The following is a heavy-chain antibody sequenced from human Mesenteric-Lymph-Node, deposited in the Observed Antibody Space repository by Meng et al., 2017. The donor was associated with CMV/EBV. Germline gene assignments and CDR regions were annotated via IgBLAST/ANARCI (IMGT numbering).Heavy chain of an antibody. CDR3: AKDSEGYCTNGVCSLDY. CDR2: ISSSGSTI. D-gene: IGHD2-8*01. J-gene: IGHJ4*02. Sequence: GESLKISCAASGFTFSSYEMNWVRQAPGKGLEWVSYISSSGSTIYYADSVKGRFTISRDNSKNSLYLQMNSLRTEDTALYYCAKDSEGYCTNGVCSLDYWGQGTLVTVSS. V-gene: IGHV3-48*03. CDR1: GFTFSSYE.